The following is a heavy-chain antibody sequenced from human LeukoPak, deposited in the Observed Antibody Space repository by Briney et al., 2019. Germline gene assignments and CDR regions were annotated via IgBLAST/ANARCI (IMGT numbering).Heavy chain of an antibody. D-gene: IGHD2-21*02. CDR3: ARRVVTASYNLFDP. Sequence: SETLSLTCTVSGGSMNNYYWSWIRQPPGKGPEWIGYIYYSGGTDYNPSLKSRVTISVDTSKNQFSLKLSSVTAADTALYYCARRVVTASYNLFDPWGRGTLVTVSS. CDR2: IYYSGGT. J-gene: IGHJ5*02. V-gene: IGHV4-59*01. CDR1: GGSMNNYY.